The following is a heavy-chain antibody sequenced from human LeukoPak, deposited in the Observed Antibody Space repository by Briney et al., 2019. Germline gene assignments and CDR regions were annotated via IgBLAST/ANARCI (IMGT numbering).Heavy chain of an antibody. CDR3: ARSSSGTQQQQTY. Sequence: AASVKVSCKASGYTFTGYYMHWVRQAPGQGLEWMGWINPNSGGTNYAQKFQGRVTMTRDTSISTAYMELSRLRSDDTAVYYCARSSSGTQQQQTYWGQGTLVTVSS. CDR1: GYTFTGYY. CDR2: INPNSGGT. D-gene: IGHD6-13*01. V-gene: IGHV1-2*02. J-gene: IGHJ4*02.